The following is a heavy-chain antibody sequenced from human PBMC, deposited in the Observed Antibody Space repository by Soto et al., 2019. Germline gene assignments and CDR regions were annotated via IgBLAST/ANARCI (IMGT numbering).Heavy chain of an antibody. J-gene: IGHJ4*02. CDR3: ARRQTSGYNRYFDS. Sequence: GASVKVSCKASGGTFSSNPISWMRQAPGQGLEWMGGTIPTFGAGSYAQRFQGRLTITADKSTNTAYMELSSLRPEDTAVYYCARRQTSGYNRYFDSWGPGTLVPVSS. V-gene: IGHV1-69*06. CDR1: GGTFSSNP. CDR2: TIPTFGAG. D-gene: IGHD5-12*01.